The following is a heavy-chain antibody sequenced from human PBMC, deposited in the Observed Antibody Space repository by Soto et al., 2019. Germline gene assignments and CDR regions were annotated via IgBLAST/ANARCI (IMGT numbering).Heavy chain of an antibody. CDR2: INAGNGNT. CDR3: ARTLVGATPADY. V-gene: IGHV1-3*01. Sequence: GASVKVSCKASGYTFTNYGVSWVRQAPGQGLEWMGWINAGNGNTKYSQKFQGRVTITRDTSASTAYMELSSLRSEDTAVYYCARTLVGATPADYWGQGTLVTVSS. J-gene: IGHJ4*02. D-gene: IGHD1-26*01. CDR1: GYTFTNYG.